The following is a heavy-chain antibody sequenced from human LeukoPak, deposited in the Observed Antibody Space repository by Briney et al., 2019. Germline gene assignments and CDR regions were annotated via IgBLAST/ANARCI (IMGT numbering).Heavy chain of an antibody. CDR3: ARTHSSSWSHFDY. Sequence: GASVKVSCKASGYTFTNYYMHWVRQAPGQGLEWMGIINPSGGSTSHAQKFQGRFTMTRDMSTSTVYMELSSLRSEDTAVYYCARTHSSSWSHFDYWGQGTLVTVSS. V-gene: IGHV1-46*01. CDR1: GYTFTNYY. J-gene: IGHJ4*02. CDR2: INPSGGST. D-gene: IGHD6-13*01.